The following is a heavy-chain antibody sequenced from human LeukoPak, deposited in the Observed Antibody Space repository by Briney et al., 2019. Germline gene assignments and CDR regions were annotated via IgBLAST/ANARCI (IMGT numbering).Heavy chain of an antibody. CDR3: AKYGAKSYYYDSSGYYSFDY. Sequence: EGSLRLSCAASGFTFSGYAMSWVRQAPGKGLEWVSAISGSGGSTYYADSVKGRFTISRDNSKNTLYLQMNSLRAEDTAVYYCAKYGAKSYYYDSSGYYSFDYWGQGTLVSVSS. J-gene: IGHJ4*02. CDR2: ISGSGGST. CDR1: GFTFSGYA. D-gene: IGHD3-22*01. V-gene: IGHV3-23*01.